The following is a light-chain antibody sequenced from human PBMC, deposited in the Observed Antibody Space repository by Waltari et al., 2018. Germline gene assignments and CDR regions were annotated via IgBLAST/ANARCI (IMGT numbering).Light chain of an antibody. Sequence: QSALTQSASVSESPGQSITISCSGTSSDVGGYNYFCWYQQHPGKAPKLIIYDVAKRPSGVSNRFSGSKSGNTASLTISGLQAEDEADYYCFSYRSSSTWVFGGGTKLTVL. CDR3: FSYRSSSTWV. CDR2: DVA. CDR1: SSDVGGYNY. V-gene: IGLV2-14*01. J-gene: IGLJ3*02.